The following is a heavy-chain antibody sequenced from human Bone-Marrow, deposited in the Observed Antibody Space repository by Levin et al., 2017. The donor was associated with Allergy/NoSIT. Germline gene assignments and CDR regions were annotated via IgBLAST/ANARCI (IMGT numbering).Heavy chain of an antibody. D-gene: IGHD5-24*01. J-gene: IGHJ5*02. CDR2: IYYSGST. Sequence: PSETLSLTCTVSGGSISSGDYYWSWIRQPPGKGLEWIGYIYYSGSTYYNPSLKSRVTISVDTSKNQFSLKLSSVTAADTAVYYCARFTGEIRQREMATIYNWFDPWGQGTLVTVSS. V-gene: IGHV4-30-4*01. CDR3: ARFTGEIRQREMATIYNWFDP. CDR1: GGSISSGDYY.